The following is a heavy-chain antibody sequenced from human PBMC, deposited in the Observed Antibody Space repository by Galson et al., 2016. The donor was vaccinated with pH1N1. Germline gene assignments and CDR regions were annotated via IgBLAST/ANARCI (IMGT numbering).Heavy chain of an antibody. CDR1: GFTFDDYA. CDR3: VRGMHV. Sequence: SLRLSCAASGFTFDDYAMHWVRQAPGKGLEWVSGISWNSGSIGYADSVKGRFTTSRDNAKNSLYPQMSSLRAEDTGVYYCVRGMHVWGQGTTVTVSS. V-gene: IGHV3-9*01. CDR2: ISWNSGSI. J-gene: IGHJ6*02.